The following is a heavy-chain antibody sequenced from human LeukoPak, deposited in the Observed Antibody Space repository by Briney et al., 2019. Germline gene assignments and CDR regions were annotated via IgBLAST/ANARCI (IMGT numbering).Heavy chain of an antibody. V-gene: IGHV3-66*01. D-gene: IGHD6-13*01. J-gene: IGHJ6*02. Sequence: GSLRLSCAASGFTVSTNYMSWGRQAPGKGLGGGSVIYSGGSPYYAGSVGAGFTISRNNSKNTLNLQMNSLRAEDTAVYYCARSVATAALYYYYGMEVWGQGATVTVSS. CDR2: IYSGGSP. CDR1: GFTVSTNY. CDR3: ARSVATAALYYYYGMEV.